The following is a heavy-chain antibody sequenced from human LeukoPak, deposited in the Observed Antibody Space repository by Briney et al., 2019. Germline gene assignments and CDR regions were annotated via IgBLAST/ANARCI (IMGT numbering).Heavy chain of an antibody. D-gene: IGHD2-15*01. V-gene: IGHV3-7*05. J-gene: IGHJ4*02. Sequence: GGSLRLSCAASGFIFSSHWMSWVRQAPGKGLEWVANIKQDGSEKYYVDSVKGRFTISRDNAKNSLYLQMNCLRAEDTAVYYCARAGCSGGNCYAALFDYWGQGTLVTASS. CDR2: IKQDGSEK. CDR1: GFIFSSHW. CDR3: ARAGCSGGNCYAALFDY.